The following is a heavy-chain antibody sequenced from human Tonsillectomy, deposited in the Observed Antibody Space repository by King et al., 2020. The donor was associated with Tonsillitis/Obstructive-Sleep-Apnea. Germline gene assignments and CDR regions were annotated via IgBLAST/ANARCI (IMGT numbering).Heavy chain of an antibody. CDR2: ISGDGDTT. D-gene: IGHD1-14*01. V-gene: IGHV3-43*02. Sequence: VQLVESGGGVAQLGGSLRLSCAASGFSFVDYAMHWVRHAPGKRLEWVSLISGDGDTTYYADSVRGRFTISRDNSENSLYLQMNSLTTEDTAFYYCAKYTTGPSAFDIWGQGTMVTVSS. J-gene: IGHJ3*02. CDR3: AKYTTGPSAFDI. CDR1: GFSFVDYA.